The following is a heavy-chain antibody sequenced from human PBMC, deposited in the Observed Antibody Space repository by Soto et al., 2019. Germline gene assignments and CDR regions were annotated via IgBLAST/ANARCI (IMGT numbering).Heavy chain of an antibody. J-gene: IGHJ4*02. D-gene: IGHD6-13*01. CDR1: GFTFSSYA. V-gene: IGHV3-30-3*01. Sequence: PGGSLRLSCAASGFTFSSYAMHWVRQAPGKGLGWVAVISYDGSNKYYADSVKGRFTISRDNSKNTLYLQMNSLRAEDTAVYHCARGYLAAAGKLIYWGQGTLVTVSS. CDR2: ISYDGSNK. CDR3: ARGYLAAAGKLIY.